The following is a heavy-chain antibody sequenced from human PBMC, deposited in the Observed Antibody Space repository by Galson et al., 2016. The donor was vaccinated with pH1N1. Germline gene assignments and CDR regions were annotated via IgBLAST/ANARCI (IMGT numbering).Heavy chain of an antibody. D-gene: IGHD3-22*01. CDR1: GGTFNSNG. CDR3: AREDYYDVDLSDWYFDL. J-gene: IGHJ2*01. CDR2: IIPILGST. V-gene: IGHV1-69*13. Sequence: SVKVSCKASGGTFNSNGISWLRQAPGQGLEWMGRIIPILGSTNYAQKFQGNITITADESTSTAYMELNSLRSEDTALYYCAREDYYDVDLSDWYFDLWGRGTLVTVSS.